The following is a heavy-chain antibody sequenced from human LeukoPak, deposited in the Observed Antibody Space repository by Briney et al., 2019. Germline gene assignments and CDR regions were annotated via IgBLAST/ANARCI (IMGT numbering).Heavy chain of an antibody. D-gene: IGHD3-16*02. CDR2: INTDTGNP. CDR3: ARAHQPLGGLSFPDS. J-gene: IGHJ5*01. V-gene: IGHV7-4-1*02. Sequence: ASVKVSCKASGYTFTSYAMNWVRQAPGQGLEWMGWINTDTGNPTYAQGFTGRFVFFLDTSVSTAYLQISSLKAEDTAVYYCARAHQPLGGLSFPDSWGQGTLVTVSS. CDR1: GYTFTSYA.